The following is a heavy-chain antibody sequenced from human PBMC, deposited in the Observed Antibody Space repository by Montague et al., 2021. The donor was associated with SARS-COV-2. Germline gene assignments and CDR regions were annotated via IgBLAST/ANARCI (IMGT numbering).Heavy chain of an antibody. CDR3: ARGGEGISDIVVVPPALYYYYYMDV. D-gene: IGHD2-2*01. V-gene: IGHV4-34*01. J-gene: IGHJ6*03. CDR1: GRSFSGYY. CDR2: INHSGST. Sequence: SETRSLTCAVYGRSFSGYYWSWIRQPPGKGLEWIGEINHSGSTNYNPSLKSRVTISVDTSKNQFSLKLSSVTAADTAVYYCARGGEGISDIVVVPPALYYYYYMDVWGKGTAATVSS.